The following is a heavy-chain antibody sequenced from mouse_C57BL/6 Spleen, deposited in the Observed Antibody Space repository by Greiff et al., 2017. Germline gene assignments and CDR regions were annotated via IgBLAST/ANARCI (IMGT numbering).Heavy chain of an antibody. CDR1: GYTFTDYY. D-gene: IGHD1-1*01. CDR2: INPYNGGT. Sequence: VQLQQSGPVLVKPGASVKMSCKASGYTFTDYYMNWVKQSHGKSLEWIGVINPYNGGTSYNQKFKGKATLTVDKSSSTAYMELNSLTSEDSAVYYCARGSITTVVAETMDYWGQGTSVTVSP. CDR3: ARGSITTVVAETMDY. J-gene: IGHJ4*01. V-gene: IGHV1-19*01.